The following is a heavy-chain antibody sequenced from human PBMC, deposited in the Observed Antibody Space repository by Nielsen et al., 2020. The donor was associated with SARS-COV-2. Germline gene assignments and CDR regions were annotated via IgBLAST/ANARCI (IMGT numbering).Heavy chain of an antibody. CDR2: INHSGST. CDR1: GGSFSGYY. J-gene: IGHJ3*02. Sequence: GSLRLSCAVYGGSFSGYYWSWIRQPPGKGLEWIGEINHSGSTNYNPSLKSRVTISVDTSKNQFSLKLSSVTAADTAVYYCARSGKRITIFGVVRGAFDIWGQGTMVTVSS. D-gene: IGHD3-3*01. CDR3: ARSGKRITIFGVVRGAFDI. V-gene: IGHV4-34*01.